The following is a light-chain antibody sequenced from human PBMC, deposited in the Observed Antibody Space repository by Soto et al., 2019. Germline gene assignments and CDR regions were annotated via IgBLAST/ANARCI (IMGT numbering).Light chain of an antibody. J-gene: IGKJ4*01. CDR3: QQYNNWPLT. CDR2: GAS. Sequence: IVMTQSPVTLSVSPGERATLSCSTSQSVSSNLAWYQQKPGQAPRLLIYGASTRATVIPARFSGSGSGTDFTLTISSLEPEDFAVYYCQQYNNWPLTFGGGTKVDIK. V-gene: IGKV3-15*01. CDR1: QSVSSN.